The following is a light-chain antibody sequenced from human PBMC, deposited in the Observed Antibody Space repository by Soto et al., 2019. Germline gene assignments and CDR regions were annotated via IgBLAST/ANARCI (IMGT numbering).Light chain of an antibody. CDR1: QSVSSY. CDR2: DAS. Sequence: EIVMTQSRGTLSLSPGERASLSCRAIQSVSSYLAWYQQKPGQAPRLLIYDASTRATGISARFSGSGSGTDLTLTISSLEPEDFAVYYCQQRSNWPVTFGQGTKVEVK. J-gene: IGKJ1*01. V-gene: IGKV3-11*01. CDR3: QQRSNWPVT.